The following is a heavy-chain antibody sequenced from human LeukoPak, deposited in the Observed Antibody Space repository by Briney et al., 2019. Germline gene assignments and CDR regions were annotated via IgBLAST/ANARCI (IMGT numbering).Heavy chain of an antibody. J-gene: IGHJ4*02. CDR3: ARAPKTTYYYGSGSRGPWYYFDY. V-gene: IGHV1-3*03. CDR2: INAGNGNT. Sequence: ASVKVSCKASGYTFTSYAMHWVRQAPGQRLEWMGWINAGNGNTKYSQEFQGRVTITRDTSASTAYMELSSLRSEDMAVYYCARAPKTTYYYGSGSRGPWYYFDYWGQGTLVTVSS. D-gene: IGHD3-10*01. CDR1: GYTFTSYA.